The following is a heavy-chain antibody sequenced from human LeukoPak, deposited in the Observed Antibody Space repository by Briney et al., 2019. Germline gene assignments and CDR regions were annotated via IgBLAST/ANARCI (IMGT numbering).Heavy chain of an antibody. CDR2: ISSSSSYI. J-gene: IGHJ4*02. D-gene: IGHD2-15*01. CDR1: GFTFSSYS. V-gene: IGHV3-21*04. Sequence: GGSLRLSCAASGFTFSSYSMNWVRQAPGKGLEWVSSISSSSSYIYYADSVKGRFTISRDNAKNSLYLQMNSLRAEDTAVYYCAXDEXDXXSXXXXDYWGQXTXVTVSS. CDR3: AXDEXDXXSXXXXDY.